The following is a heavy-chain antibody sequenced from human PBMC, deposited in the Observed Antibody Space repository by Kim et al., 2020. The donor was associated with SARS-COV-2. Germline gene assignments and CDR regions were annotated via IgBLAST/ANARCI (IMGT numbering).Heavy chain of an antibody. J-gene: IGHJ4*02. Sequence: SVKGRLTSSRDNAKNSLYLQMNSLRDEDTAVYYCVRDRYSGSGSYTWLFDYWGQGTLVTVSS. CDR3: VRDRYSGSGSYTWLFDY. D-gene: IGHD3-10*01. V-gene: IGHV3-48*02.